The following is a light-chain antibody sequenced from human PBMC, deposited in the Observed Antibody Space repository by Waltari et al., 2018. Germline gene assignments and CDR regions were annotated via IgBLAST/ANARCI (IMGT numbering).Light chain of an antibody. Sequence: EVVVTQSPATLSLSPGERVSLSCRASQNVTNNFAWFQQRPGQAPRLLICNASTRATDIPARFSGSGSGTEFTLTINSLQPEDLAIYYCQVRTNWLWTFGQGTKV. J-gene: IGKJ1*01. V-gene: IGKV3-15*01. CDR1: QNVTNN. CDR3: QVRTNWLWT. CDR2: NAS.